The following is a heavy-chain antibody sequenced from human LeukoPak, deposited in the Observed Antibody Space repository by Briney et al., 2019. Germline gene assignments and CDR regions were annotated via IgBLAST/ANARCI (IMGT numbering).Heavy chain of an antibody. CDR1: GGSISSSSYY. CDR3: AGSIDEIDNWFDP. J-gene: IGHJ5*02. D-gene: IGHD2/OR15-2a*01. V-gene: IGHV4-61*05. Sequence: SETLSLTCTVSGGSISSSSYYWGWIRQPPGKGLEWIGYIYNTGSTNYNPSLKSRVTISVDTSKNQFSLKLSSVTAADTAVYYCAGSIDEIDNWFDPWGQGTLVTVSS. CDR2: IYNTGST.